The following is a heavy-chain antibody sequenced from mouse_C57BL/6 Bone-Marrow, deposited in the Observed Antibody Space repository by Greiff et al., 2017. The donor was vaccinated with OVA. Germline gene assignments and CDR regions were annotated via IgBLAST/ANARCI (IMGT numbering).Heavy chain of an antibody. CDR1: GFTFSDYG. V-gene: IGHV5-17*01. CDR2: ISSGSSTI. D-gene: IGHD2-3*01. CDR3: ARPGIYDNYGYFDV. Sequence: EVKLVESGGGLVKPGGSLKLSCAASGFTFSDYGMHWVRQAPEKGLEWVAYISSGSSTIYYADTVKGRFTISRDNAKNTLFLQMTSLRSEDTAMYYCARPGIYDNYGYFDVWGTGTTVTVSS. J-gene: IGHJ1*03.